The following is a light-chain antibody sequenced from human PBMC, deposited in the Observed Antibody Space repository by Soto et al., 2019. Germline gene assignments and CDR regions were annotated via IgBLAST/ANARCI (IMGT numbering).Light chain of an antibody. CDR1: QSVSSSY. Sequence: EIVLTQSPGTLSLSPGERATLFCRASQSVSSSYLAWYHQKPGQAPRLLIFRASSRGTGIPDRFSGRGSGTDFTLTISRLEPEDFAVYLCQKYGCTLWTLVQGTKVETK. CDR2: RAS. V-gene: IGKV3-20*01. J-gene: IGKJ1*01. CDR3: QKYGCTLWT.